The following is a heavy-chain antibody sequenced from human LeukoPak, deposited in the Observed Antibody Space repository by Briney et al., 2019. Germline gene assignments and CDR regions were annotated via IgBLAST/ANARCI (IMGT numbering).Heavy chain of an antibody. J-gene: IGHJ4*02. CDR2: ISTSGST. V-gene: IGHV4-4*09. CDR1: AASISNYY. Sequence: SETLSLTCAVSAASISNYYWSWIRQAPGKGLEWIGYISTSGSTNYNPSLKSRVSISLDTSKNRFSLTLNFVTAADPAVYYCASPRSGYRYTFDYWGQGALVTVSS. D-gene: IGHD3-22*01. CDR3: ASPRSGYRYTFDY.